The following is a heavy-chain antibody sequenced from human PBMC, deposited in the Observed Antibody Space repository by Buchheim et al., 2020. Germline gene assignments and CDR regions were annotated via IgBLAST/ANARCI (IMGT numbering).Heavy chain of an antibody. J-gene: IGHJ2*01. Sequence: QVQLQESGPGLVKPSETLSLTCTVSGGSISSYYWSWIRQPPGKGLEWIGYIYYSGSTNYNPSLKSRVTISVDTSKNQFSLKLSSVTAADTAVYYCARWGYSSGWYVAWYFDLWGRGTL. CDR2: IYYSGST. CDR1: GGSISSYY. V-gene: IGHV4-59*01. D-gene: IGHD6-19*01. CDR3: ARWGYSSGWYVAWYFDL.